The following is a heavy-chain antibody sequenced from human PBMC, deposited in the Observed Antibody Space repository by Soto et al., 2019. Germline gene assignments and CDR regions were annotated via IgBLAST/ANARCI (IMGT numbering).Heavy chain of an antibody. CDR1: GFRFSHYW. Sequence: EVQLVESGGGLVQPGGSLRLSCAASGFRFSHYWMHWVRQVPGKGLMWVARLDSDGSTASYADSVKGRFTISRDNDKNTLRLQMTSLRDEDTAVYYCVRDRGWFGDEEFDLWGQGTLVTVSS. V-gene: IGHV3-74*01. CDR2: LDSDGSTA. CDR3: VRDRGWFGDEEFDL. J-gene: IGHJ5*02. D-gene: IGHD3-10*01.